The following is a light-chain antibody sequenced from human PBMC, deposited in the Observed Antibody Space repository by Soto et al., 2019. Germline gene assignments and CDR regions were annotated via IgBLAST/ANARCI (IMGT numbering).Light chain of an antibody. CDR2: EGS. V-gene: IGLV2-23*01. CDR3: CSYAGSSTHV. J-gene: IGLJ1*01. CDR1: SSDVGSYNL. Sequence: QSVLTQPASVSGSPGQSITISCTGTSSDVGSYNLVPWYQQHPGKAPKLMIYEGSKRPSGVSNRFSGSKSGNTASLTISGLQAEDEADYYCCSYAGSSTHVFGTGTKVTVL.